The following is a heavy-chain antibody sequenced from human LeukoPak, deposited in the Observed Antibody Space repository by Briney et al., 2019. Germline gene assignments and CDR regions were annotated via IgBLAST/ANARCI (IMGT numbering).Heavy chain of an antibody. CDR3: AREYDFWSGYYDY. J-gene: IGHJ4*02. Sequence: GASVKVSCKASGYTFTGYYMHWVRQAPGQGLEWMGWINPNSGGTNYAQKFQGRVTMTRDTSISTAYVELSRLRSDDTAVYYCAREYDFWSGYYDYWGQGTLVTVSS. D-gene: IGHD3-3*01. CDR1: GYTFTGYY. CDR2: INPNSGGT. V-gene: IGHV1-2*02.